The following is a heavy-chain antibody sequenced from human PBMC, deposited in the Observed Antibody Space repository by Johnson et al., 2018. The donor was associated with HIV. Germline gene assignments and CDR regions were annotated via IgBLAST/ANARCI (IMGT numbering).Heavy chain of an antibody. J-gene: IGHJ3*02. CDR1: GFTFNNTW. CDR2: IKSEADGGTT. CDR3: ATEPNAFDI. Sequence: VQLVESGGGLVKPGGYLRLSCAASGFTFNNTWMSWVRQAPGKGLEWLGHIKSEADGGTTDYAAPVKGKFIISRDDSKTTLYLQINSLKSEDTAVYYCATEPNAFDIWGQGTLVTVSS. V-gene: IGHV3-15*01.